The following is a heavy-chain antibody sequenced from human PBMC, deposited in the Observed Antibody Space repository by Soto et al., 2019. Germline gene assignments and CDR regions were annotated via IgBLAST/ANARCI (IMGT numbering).Heavy chain of an antibody. CDR3: ATEGGYPGSNFYGAY. CDR2: IKGSHAGGTT. CDR1: GFTFTKAY. Sequence: EVQLVESGGGLVEPGGSIRLSCVASGFTFTKAYMTWVRQAPGKGLEWVGRIKGSHAGGTTDYATSVKGRFTISRDDSKNTLYLQMNSLKTEDTSVYYCATEGGYPGSNFYGAYWGQGTLLTVSS. D-gene: IGHD1-26*01. J-gene: IGHJ4*02. V-gene: IGHV3-15*01.